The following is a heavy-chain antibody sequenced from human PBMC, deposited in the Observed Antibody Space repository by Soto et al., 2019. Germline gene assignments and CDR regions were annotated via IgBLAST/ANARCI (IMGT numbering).Heavy chain of an antibody. CDR2: MYHSGST. CDR1: GGSISSYY. V-gene: IGHV4-59*12. D-gene: IGHD5-12*01. J-gene: IGHJ4*02. Sequence: SETLSLICTVSGGSISSYYWSWIRQPPGKGLEWIGYMYHSGSTNYNPSLKSRVTISVDTSKNQFSLKLSSVTAADMAVYYCARGVHSGYDYGPPDYWGQGTLVTVSS. CDR3: ARGVHSGYDYGPPDY.